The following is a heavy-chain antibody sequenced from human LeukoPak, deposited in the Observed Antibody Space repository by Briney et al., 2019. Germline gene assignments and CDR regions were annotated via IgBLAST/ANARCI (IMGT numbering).Heavy chain of an antibody. J-gene: IGHJ4*02. CDR2: IYYRGST. D-gene: IGHD3-3*01. Sequence: KPSETLSLTCTFSVCSLSSYYWSWIPQPPGKRLEWIWHIYYRGSTNYNPSLKSRVTISVDTSKNQFSLKLSSVTAADTAVYYCASRSSIWSGYQDTLYYFDSWGQGTLVTVSS. CDR1: VCSLSSYY. V-gene: IGHV4-59*01. CDR3: ASRSSIWSGYQDTLYYFDS.